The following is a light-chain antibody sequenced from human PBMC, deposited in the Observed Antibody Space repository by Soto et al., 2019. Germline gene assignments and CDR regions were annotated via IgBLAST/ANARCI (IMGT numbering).Light chain of an antibody. CDR2: NTS. CDR3: QHYGDSYI. CDR1: QSINSKS. J-gene: IGKJ3*01. Sequence: ENVLTKSPGTLSLSPGEGATVSCRVSQSINSKSLGWYKRKFGQAPRLLIYNTSTRATGIADRFSGSGSGTVLTFSISRLATEDVAVYYCQHYGDSYIFGPETKGDFK. V-gene: IGKV3-20*01.